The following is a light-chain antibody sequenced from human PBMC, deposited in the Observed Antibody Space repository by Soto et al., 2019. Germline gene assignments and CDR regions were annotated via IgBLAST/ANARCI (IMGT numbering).Light chain of an antibody. CDR3: SSCTTSPTMI. V-gene: IGLV2-14*03. CDR1: SSDIGAYNF. Sequence: QSALTQPASVSGSPGQSITISCTGTSSDIGAYNFVSWYQQHPGKAPKLMLYDVNIRPSGVSNRFSGSKSGNTASLTISGIQAEDEADYYCSSCTTSPTMIFGGGTKLTVL. J-gene: IGLJ2*01. CDR2: DVN.